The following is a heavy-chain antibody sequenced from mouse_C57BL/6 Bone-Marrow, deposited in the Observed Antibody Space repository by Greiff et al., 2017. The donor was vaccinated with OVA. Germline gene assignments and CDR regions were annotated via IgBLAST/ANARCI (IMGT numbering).Heavy chain of an antibody. CDR2: IDPENGDT. CDR1: GFNIKDDY. D-gene: IGHD3-2*02. V-gene: IGHV14-4*01. Sequence: DVKLVESGAELVRPGASVKLSCTASGFNIKDDYMHWVKQRPEQGLEWIGWIDPENGDTEYASKFQGKATITADTSSNTAYLQLSSLTSEDTAVYYCTTWGTAQDWGQGTTLTVSS. CDR3: TTWGTAQD. J-gene: IGHJ2*01.